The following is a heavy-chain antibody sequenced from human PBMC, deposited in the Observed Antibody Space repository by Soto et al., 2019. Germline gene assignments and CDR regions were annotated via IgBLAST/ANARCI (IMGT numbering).Heavy chain of an antibody. D-gene: IGHD6-13*01. J-gene: IGHJ4*02. CDR1: KFSFNNYW. Sequence: GGSLRLSCAASKFSFNNYWMHWVRQVPGKGPAWVSRINHDGSKTEYADSVKGRFTISRDNTKNTLYLQMDSLRVEDTAMYYCVREPWGFSGTWYDYWGQGTLVTVSS. V-gene: IGHV3-74*01. CDR2: INHDGSKT. CDR3: VREPWGFSGTWYDY.